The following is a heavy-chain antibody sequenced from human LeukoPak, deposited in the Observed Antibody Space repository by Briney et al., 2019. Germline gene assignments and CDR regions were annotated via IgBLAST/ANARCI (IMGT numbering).Heavy chain of an antibody. CDR2: IYYSGST. D-gene: IGHD6-19*01. V-gene: IGHV4-59*08. CDR1: GGSIISYY. CDR3: ARHDRGWYYLDY. Sequence: SETLSLTCSVSGGSIISYYWSWIRQPPGKELEWIGYIYYSGSTNYNPSLKSRVTISLDTSKNQFSLTLSSVTDADTAVYYCARHDRGWYYLDYWGQGTLVTVSS. J-gene: IGHJ4*02.